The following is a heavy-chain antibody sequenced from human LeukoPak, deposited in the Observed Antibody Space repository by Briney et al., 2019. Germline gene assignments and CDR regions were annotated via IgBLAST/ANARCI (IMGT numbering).Heavy chain of an antibody. CDR1: GGSISSYY. D-gene: IGHD3-10*01. CDR3: ARSNEYYYGSGEFPLANYYYYYYMDV. CDR2: IYTSGST. V-gene: IGHV4-4*09. Sequence: SETLSLTCTVSGGSISSYYWSWIRQPPGKGLEWIGYIYTSGSTNYNPSLKSRVTISVDTSKNQFSLKLSSVTAADTAVYYCARSNEYYYGSGEFPLANYYYYYYMDVWGKGTTVTVSS. J-gene: IGHJ6*03.